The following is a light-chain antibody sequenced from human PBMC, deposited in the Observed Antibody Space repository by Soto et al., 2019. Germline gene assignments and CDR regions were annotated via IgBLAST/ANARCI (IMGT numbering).Light chain of an antibody. J-gene: IGKJ5*01. V-gene: IGKV3-20*01. CDR3: QQYGRSPPVT. CDR1: QSVSSSS. CDR2: GAS. Sequence: EIVLTQSPGTLSLSPGERATLSCRASQSVSSSSLAWYQQKPGQAPRLLIYGASSRATGIPDRFSGSGSGTDFTLTISRLEPEDFAVDYCQQYGRSPPVTFGQGTRLEIK.